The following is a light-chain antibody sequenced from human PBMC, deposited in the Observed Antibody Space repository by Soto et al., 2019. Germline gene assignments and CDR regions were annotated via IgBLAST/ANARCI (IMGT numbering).Light chain of an antibody. CDR2: GAS. CDR3: QQYDNWPPYT. J-gene: IGKJ2*01. Sequence: EIVMTQSPATLSVSPGERATLSCRASQSVSRNLAWYQQKPGQAPRLLIYGASTRATGISARFIGSGSGTEFTLTISYVQSEDFAVYYCQQYDNWPPYTFGRGTKLEI. V-gene: IGKV3-15*01. CDR1: QSVSRN.